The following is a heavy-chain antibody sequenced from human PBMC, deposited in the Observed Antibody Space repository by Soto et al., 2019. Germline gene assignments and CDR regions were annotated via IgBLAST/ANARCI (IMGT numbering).Heavy chain of an antibody. CDR3: AKYIGDSLRYPFDY. CDR2: IGGSGGNT. V-gene: IGHV3-23*01. D-gene: IGHD6-13*01. J-gene: IGHJ4*02. CDR1: GFIFHSYA. Sequence: PGGSLRLSCAASGFIFHSYAMSWVRQAPGKGLEWVSAIGGSGGNTFYADSVKGRFTISRDNSENTLYLQMNSLRAEDTAVYYCAKYIGDSLRYPFDYWGQGTLVTVSS.